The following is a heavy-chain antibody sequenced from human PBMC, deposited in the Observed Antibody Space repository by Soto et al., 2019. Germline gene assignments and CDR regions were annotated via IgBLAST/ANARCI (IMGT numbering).Heavy chain of an antibody. CDR1: GYSFTDYY. Sequence: QVHLVQSGAEVKKPGASVKVSCKASGYSFTDYYMHWVRQAPGQGLEWMGWINTKTGGTNYAQRVQGRVTMTGDTSINTAYMELSRLRSDDTAGYYCARAGPTGWFDPWGQGTVVTVSS. CDR2: INTKTGGT. V-gene: IGHV1-2*02. J-gene: IGHJ5*02. CDR3: ARAGPTGWFDP.